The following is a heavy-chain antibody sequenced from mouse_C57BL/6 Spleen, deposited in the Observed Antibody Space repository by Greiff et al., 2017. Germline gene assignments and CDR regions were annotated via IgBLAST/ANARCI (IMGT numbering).Heavy chain of an antibody. Sequence: EVKLVESGGGLVKPGGSLKLSCAASGFTFSDYGMHWVRQAPEKGLEWVAYISSGSSTIYYADTVKGRFTISRDNAKNTLFLQMTSLRSEDTAMYYCARGAGSSNYFDYWGQGTTLTVSS. V-gene: IGHV5-17*01. CDR1: GFTFSDYG. D-gene: IGHD1-1*01. CDR3: ARGAGSSNYFDY. J-gene: IGHJ2*01. CDR2: ISSGSSTI.